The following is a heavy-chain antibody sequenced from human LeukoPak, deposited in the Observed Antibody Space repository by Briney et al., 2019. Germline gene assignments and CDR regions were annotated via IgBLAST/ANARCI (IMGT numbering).Heavy chain of an antibody. CDR2: ISGGGGST. CDR3: AKSYDISRFYPY. D-gene: IGHD3-22*01. CDR1: GFTVSSNY. J-gene: IGHJ4*02. Sequence: QPGGSLRLSCAASGFTVSSNYMSWVRQAPGKGLEWVSVISGGGGSTDYADSVKGRFTVSRDNSKNTLYLQMDSLTVEDTAVYYCAKSYDISRFYPYWGQGTLVTVSS. V-gene: IGHV3-23*01.